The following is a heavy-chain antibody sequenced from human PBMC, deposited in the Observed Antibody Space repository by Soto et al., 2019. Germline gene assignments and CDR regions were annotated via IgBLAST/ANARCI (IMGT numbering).Heavy chain of an antibody. V-gene: IGHV4-30-2*01. Sequence: SETLSPTCAVSGGSISGTTYSWSWIRQPPGKGLEWIGYIYDSGNTYYNPSLKSQFSISVDRSKNQFSLKLSSVTAADTAVYYCARGQGAAAGHSNFDYWGQGALVTVSS. J-gene: IGHJ4*02. CDR3: ARGQGAAAGHSNFDY. D-gene: IGHD6-13*01. CDR1: GGSISGTTYS. CDR2: IYDSGNT.